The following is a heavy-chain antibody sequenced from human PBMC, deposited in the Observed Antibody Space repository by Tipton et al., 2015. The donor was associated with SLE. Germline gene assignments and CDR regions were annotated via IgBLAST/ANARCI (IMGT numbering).Heavy chain of an antibody. V-gene: IGHV4-31*03. CDR3: ARGARGNSYGSDEDFDY. J-gene: IGHJ4*02. CDR1: GGSISSGAYL. CDR2: IYYSGDT. Sequence: TLSLTCIVSGGSISSGAYLWSWIRQHPGKGLEWIGYIYYSGDTHYNPSLNSRVTMSADTSKNQFSLRLSSVTTADTAVYYCARGARGNSYGSDEDFDYWGQGTLVTVSS. D-gene: IGHD5-18*01.